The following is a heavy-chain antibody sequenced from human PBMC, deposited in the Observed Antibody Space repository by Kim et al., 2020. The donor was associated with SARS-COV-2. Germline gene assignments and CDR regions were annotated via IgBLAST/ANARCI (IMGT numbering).Heavy chain of an antibody. V-gene: IGHV3-33*01. Sequence: GGSLRLSCAASGFTFSSYGMHWVRQAPGKGLEWVAVIWYDGSNKYYADSVKGRFTISRDNSKNTLYLQMNSLRAEDTAVYYCARGPLDYYDSSGYRDDAFDIWGQGTMVTVSS. J-gene: IGHJ3*02. D-gene: IGHD3-22*01. CDR1: GFTFSSYG. CDR2: IWYDGSNK. CDR3: ARGPLDYYDSSGYRDDAFDI.